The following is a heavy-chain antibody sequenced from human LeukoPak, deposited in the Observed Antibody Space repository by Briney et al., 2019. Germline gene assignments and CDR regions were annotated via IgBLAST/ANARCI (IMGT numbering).Heavy chain of an antibody. D-gene: IGHD2-21*01. J-gene: IGHJ4*02. CDR1: GYTFTSYG. CDR2: ICAYNGNT. Sequence: AASAKVSCKASGYTFTSYGISWVRQAPGQGLEWMGWICAYNGNTNYAQKLQGRVTMTTDTSTSTAYMELRSLRSDDTAVYYCARDISAMIANDYWGQGTLVTVSS. CDR3: ARDISAMIANDY. V-gene: IGHV1-18*01.